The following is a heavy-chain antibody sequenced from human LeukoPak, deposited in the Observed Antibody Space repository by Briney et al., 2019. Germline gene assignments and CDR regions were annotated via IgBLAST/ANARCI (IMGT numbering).Heavy chain of an antibody. CDR1: GGTFSSYA. Sequence: SVKVSCKASGGTFSSYAISWVRQAPGQGLEWMGGIIPIFGTANYAQKFQGRVTITADESTSTAYMELSSLRSEDTAVYYCARDVYESVTMVRGVMFDPWGQGTLVTVSS. D-gene: IGHD3-10*01. CDR3: ARDVYESVTMVRGVMFDP. CDR2: IIPIFGTA. J-gene: IGHJ5*02. V-gene: IGHV1-69*13.